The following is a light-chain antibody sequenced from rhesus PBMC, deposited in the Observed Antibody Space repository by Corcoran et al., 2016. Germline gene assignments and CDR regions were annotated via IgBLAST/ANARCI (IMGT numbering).Light chain of an antibody. CDR1: ESVSFFGINL. V-gene: IGKV7-13*01. CDR2: QAS. CDR3: LQSKNSPWT. J-gene: IGKJ1*01. Sequence: DIVLTQSPASLAVSPGQRATITCRASESVSFFGINLIHWYQQKPGQPPKLLIYQASTKDTGFPARSSGSGCGTECTLPINPLEAYDAAEYYCLQSKNSPWTVGQGTKVEIK.